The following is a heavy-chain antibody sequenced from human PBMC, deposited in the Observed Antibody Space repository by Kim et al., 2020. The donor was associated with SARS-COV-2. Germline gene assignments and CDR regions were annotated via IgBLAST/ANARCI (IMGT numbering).Heavy chain of an antibody. CDR3: WHMVRGEEAVDI. V-gene: IGHV3-64D*08. CDR2: LATYEGGT. Sequence: GGSLRLSCTASGFTFSRFTMHWVRQAPGKGLEHVSSLATYEGGTYYADSVKGRFTISRDNSKNTLFLQMRSLRTEDTAMYYCWHMVRGEEAVDIWGQGTMVTVPS. CDR1: GFTFSRFT. D-gene: IGHD3-10*01. J-gene: IGHJ3*02.